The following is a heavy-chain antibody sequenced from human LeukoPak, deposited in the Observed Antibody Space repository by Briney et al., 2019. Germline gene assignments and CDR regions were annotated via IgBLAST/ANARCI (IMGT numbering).Heavy chain of an antibody. CDR3: ARDDNTWEIPPNC. V-gene: IGHV3-7*01. Sequence: GGSLRLSCAASGFSFRNYLMTWVRQAPGKGLEWVANIKEDGSEKNYVDSVKGRFTISSDNAENSLFLQMNSLRAEDTAIYFCARDDNTWEIPPNCWGQGTLVTVSS. D-gene: IGHD1-26*01. J-gene: IGHJ4*02. CDR2: IKEDGSEK. CDR1: GFSFRNYL.